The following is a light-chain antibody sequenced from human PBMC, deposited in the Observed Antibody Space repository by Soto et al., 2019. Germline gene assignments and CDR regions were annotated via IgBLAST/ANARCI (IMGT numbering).Light chain of an antibody. CDR3: SSYTSDSSYV. Sequence: VGLYDYVSWYQQHPGKAPQLMIYAVSNRPSGVSNRFSASKSGNTASLFISGLQAEDEADYYCSSYTSDSSYVFGSGTKVTVL. V-gene: IGLV2-14*01. J-gene: IGLJ1*01. CDR1: VGLYDY. CDR2: AVS.